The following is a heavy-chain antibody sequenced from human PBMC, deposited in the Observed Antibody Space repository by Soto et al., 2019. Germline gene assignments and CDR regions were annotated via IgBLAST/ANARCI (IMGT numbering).Heavy chain of an antibody. V-gene: IGHV1-46*03. CDR3: VREDYHDGSGYFLH. CDR1: GYTFTSYY. CDR2: INPSGAST. Sequence: GASVKVSCKASGYTFTSYYMHWVRQALGQGLEWVGMINPSGASTSYGQKFPGRVTMTRDTSTSTLYMELSSLGSEDTAVYYCVREDYHDGSGYFLHWGQGTLVTVSS. J-gene: IGHJ4*02. D-gene: IGHD3-22*01.